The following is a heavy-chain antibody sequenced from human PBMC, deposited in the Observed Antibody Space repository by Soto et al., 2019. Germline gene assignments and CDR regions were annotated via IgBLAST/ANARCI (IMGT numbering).Heavy chain of an antibody. J-gene: IGHJ6*02. CDR1: GGSVSSGSYY. CDR2: IYYSGST. Sequence: ETLSLTCTVSGGSVSSGSYYWSWIRQPPGKGLEWIGYIYYSGSTNYNPSLKSRVAISVDTSKNQFSLKLSSVTAADTAVYYCARDIYYYDFWSGFETYGMDVWGQGTKVTGSS. CDR3: ARDIYYYDFWSGFETYGMDV. D-gene: IGHD3-3*01. V-gene: IGHV4-61*01.